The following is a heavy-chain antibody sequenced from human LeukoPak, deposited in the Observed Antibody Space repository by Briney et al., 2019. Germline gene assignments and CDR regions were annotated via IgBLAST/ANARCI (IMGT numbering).Heavy chain of an antibody. V-gene: IGHV3-21*01. J-gene: IGHJ6*03. CDR1: GFTFSSYS. D-gene: IGHD2-15*01. CDR3: ARVGCSDDSCYPDRHMDV. Sequence: GGSLRLSCAASGFTFSSYSMNWVRQAPGKGLEWVSSISSSSSYIYYADSVKGRFTISRDNAKNSLYLQMNSLRAEDTAVYYCARVGCSDDSCYPDRHMDVWGKGTTLTVSS. CDR2: ISSSSSYI.